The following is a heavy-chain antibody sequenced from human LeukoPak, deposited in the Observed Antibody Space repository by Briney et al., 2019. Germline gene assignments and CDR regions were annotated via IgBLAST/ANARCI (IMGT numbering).Heavy chain of an antibody. V-gene: IGHV3-30*18. CDR1: GFTFSSYG. CDR3: AKDLGGYCTNGVCFGGAFDI. J-gene: IGHJ3*02. CDR2: ISYDGSNK. Sequence: PGGSLRLSCAASGFTFSSYGMHWVRQAPGKGLEWVAVISYDGSNKYYADSVKGRFTISRDNSKNTLYLQMNSLRAEDTAVYYCAKDLGGYCTNGVCFGGAFDIWGQGTMVTVSS. D-gene: IGHD2-8*01.